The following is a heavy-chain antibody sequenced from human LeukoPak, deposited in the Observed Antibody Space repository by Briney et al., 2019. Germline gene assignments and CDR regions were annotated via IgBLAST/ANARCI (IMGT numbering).Heavy chain of an antibody. Sequence: ASVKVSCKASRYTFSSYAMNWVRQAPGQGLECMGWINTKTGNPTYAQDFTGRFVFSLDTSVSTAYLQINNLRAEDTAVYYCARDWWVFGSSWYEVDVWGQGTMVTVSS. D-gene: IGHD6-13*01. CDR3: ARDWWVFGSSWYEVDV. CDR2: INTKTGNP. V-gene: IGHV7-4-1*02. J-gene: IGHJ3*01. CDR1: RYTFSSYA.